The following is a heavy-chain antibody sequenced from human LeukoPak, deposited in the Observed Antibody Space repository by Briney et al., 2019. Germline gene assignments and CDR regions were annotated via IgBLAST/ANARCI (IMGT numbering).Heavy chain of an antibody. CDR3: ARGLLRDGYTYTYSFDY. V-gene: IGHV3-66*01. CDR1: GFTVSTNY. D-gene: IGHD5-18*01. J-gene: IGHJ4*02. CDR2: VYMGGTT. Sequence: GGSLRLSCAASGFTVSTNYMNWVRQAPGKGLEWVSVVYMGGTTYYADSVKGRFTIPRDSTKNTIYLQMNNLRAEDTDVYYCARGLLRDGYTYTYSFDYWGQGTLVTVSS.